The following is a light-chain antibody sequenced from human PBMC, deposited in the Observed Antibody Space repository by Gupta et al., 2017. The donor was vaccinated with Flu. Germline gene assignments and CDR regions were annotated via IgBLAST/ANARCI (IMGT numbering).Light chain of an antibody. Sequence: DIQMTQSPSTLSASVGDRVTITCRASQSISSWLAWYQQKPGKAPKLLIYKASSLESGVPSRFSGSGSGTECTLTISSLKPDDFATYYCQQYKWDPCTFGQGTXVEIK. CDR1: QSISSW. CDR2: KAS. J-gene: IGKJ1*01. CDR3: QQYKWDPCT. V-gene: IGKV1-5*03.